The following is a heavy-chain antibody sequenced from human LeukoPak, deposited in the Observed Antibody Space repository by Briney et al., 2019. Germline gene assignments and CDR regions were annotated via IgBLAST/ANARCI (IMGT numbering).Heavy chain of an antibody. V-gene: IGHV1-24*01. CDR1: GYTLTELS. CDR3: ATGELRYNWFDP. CDR2: FDPEDGET. J-gene: IGHJ5*02. D-gene: IGHD1-26*01. Sequence: GASVKVSCKVSGYTLTELSMHWVRQAPGKGLEWMGGFDPEDGETIYAQKFQGRVTMTEDTSTDTAYMELSSLRSEDTAVYYCATGELRYNWFDPWGQGTLVTVSS.